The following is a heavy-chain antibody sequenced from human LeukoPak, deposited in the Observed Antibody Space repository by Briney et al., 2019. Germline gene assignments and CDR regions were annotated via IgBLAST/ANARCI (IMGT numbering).Heavy chain of an antibody. D-gene: IGHD4-17*01. Sequence: PGVSLRLSCAASGIGFSRYWMHWVRQAPGTGLKWVSRIYRDGSTTDYADSVKGRFSIHRDNSKHTLYLDKNSLRAGHADVYYCARGRADYDDPVPLEYWGQGTLVTVSS. CDR1: GIGFSRYW. CDR2: IYRDGSTT. V-gene: IGHV3-74*01. J-gene: IGHJ4*02. CDR3: ARGRADYDDPVPLEY.